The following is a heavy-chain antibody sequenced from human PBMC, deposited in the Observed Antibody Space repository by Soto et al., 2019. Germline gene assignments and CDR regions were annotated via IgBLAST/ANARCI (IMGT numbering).Heavy chain of an antibody. D-gene: IGHD2-8*01. CDR1: GFTFSSYG. CDR2: ISYDGSNK. V-gene: IGHV3-30*18. CDR3: AKSADCTNGVCPFDY. Sequence: PGGSLRLSCAASGFTFSSYGMHWVRQAPGKGLEWVAVISYDGSNKYYADSVKGRFTISRDNSKNTLYLQMNSLRAEDTAVYYCAKSADCTNGVCPFDYWGQGTLVTVSS. J-gene: IGHJ4*02.